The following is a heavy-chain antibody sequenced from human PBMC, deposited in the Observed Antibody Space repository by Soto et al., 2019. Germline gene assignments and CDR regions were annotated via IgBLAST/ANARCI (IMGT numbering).Heavy chain of an antibody. CDR1: GFAISTSW. D-gene: IGHD1-26*01. CDR3: VRGASLNFDY. J-gene: IGHJ4*02. V-gene: IGHV3-7*03. Sequence: PGGSLRLSCAASGFAISTSWMSWVRQAPGRGLEWVANIKQDGSDKSYVDSVKGRFTLSRDNAKNSLYLQMNSLRAEDTAFYYCVRGASLNFDYWGQGTLVTVSS. CDR2: IKQDGSDK.